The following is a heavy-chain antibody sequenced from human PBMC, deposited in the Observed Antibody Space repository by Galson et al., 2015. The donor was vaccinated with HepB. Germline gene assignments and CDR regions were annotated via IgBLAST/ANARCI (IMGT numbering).Heavy chain of an antibody. D-gene: IGHD1-26*01. V-gene: IGHV5-51*01. CDR2: IYPGNSDT. CDR1: GYSFSRHW. J-gene: IGHJ6*02. CDR3: ASYSVESTTHYYYPIDV. Sequence: QSGAEVKKAGEPLKISCQASGYSFSRHWIGWVRQMPGKGLELMGVIYPGNSDTTYSPSFQGQVTISADRSIRTAYLQWSSLKASDTAIYYCASYSVESTTHYYYPIDVWGQGTTVTVSS.